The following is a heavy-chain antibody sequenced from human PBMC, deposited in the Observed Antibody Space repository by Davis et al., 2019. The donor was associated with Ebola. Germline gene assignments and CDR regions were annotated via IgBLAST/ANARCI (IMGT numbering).Heavy chain of an antibody. CDR2: IYPGDSDT. V-gene: IGHV5-51*01. J-gene: IGHJ4*02. CDR3: ARQDIEVGAISGYFDY. Sequence: GESLKISCKGSGYSFTSYWIGWVRQMPGKGLEWMGIIYPGDSDTRYSPSFQGQVTISADKSISTAYLQWSSLKASDTAMYYCARQDIEVGAISGYFDYWGQGTLVTVSS. D-gene: IGHD1-26*01. CDR1: GYSFTSYW.